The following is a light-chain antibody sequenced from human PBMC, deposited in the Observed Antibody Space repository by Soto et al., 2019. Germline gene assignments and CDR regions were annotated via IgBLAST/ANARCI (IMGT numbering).Light chain of an antibody. CDR1: QSLLHSDSYNY. CDR2: LGS. CDR3: MQALQTPLT. Sequence: DIVMTQSPLSLPVTPGEPASISCRSSQSLLHSDSYNYLDWYLQKPGQSPQLLIYLGSNRASGVPDRFIGSGSGTDFTLKISRVEAEDVCIYYCMQALQTPLTFGGGTKVEIK. J-gene: IGKJ4*01. V-gene: IGKV2-28*01.